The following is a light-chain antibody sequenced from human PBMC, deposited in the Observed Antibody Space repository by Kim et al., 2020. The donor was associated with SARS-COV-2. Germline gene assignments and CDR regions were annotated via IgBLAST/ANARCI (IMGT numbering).Light chain of an antibody. CDR1: RSFSGC. CDR3: QQRSNWWT. CDR2: EAS. Sequence: PLSLSPGNSSALSRRASRSFSGCYSWYQQNPAQAPRLLTYEASTGATGSPARFSGSGSGTDFTLTISSLEPEVFAFYYCQQRSNWWTFGQGTKV. V-gene: IGKV3-11*01. J-gene: IGKJ1*01.